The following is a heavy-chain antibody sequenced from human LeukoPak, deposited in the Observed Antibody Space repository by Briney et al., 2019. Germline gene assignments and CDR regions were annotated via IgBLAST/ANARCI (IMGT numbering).Heavy chain of an antibody. J-gene: IGHJ4*02. Sequence: GGSLRLSCAASGFTFSDYYMSWIRQAPGKGLEWVSYISSSGSTIYYADSVKGRFTISRDNAKNSLYLQMNSLRAEDTAVYYCAREGPTYHYGSGSYGEARFDYWGQGTLVTVSS. D-gene: IGHD3-10*01. V-gene: IGHV3-11*01. CDR1: GFTFSDYY. CDR3: AREGPTYHYGSGSYGEARFDY. CDR2: ISSSGSTI.